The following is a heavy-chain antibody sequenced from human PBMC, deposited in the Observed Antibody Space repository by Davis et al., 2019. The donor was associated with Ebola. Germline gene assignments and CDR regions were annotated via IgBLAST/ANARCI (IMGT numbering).Heavy chain of an antibody. J-gene: IGHJ4*02. D-gene: IGHD6-19*01. CDR1: GYTFTSYG. CDR3: ARDVAAVSIFDY. V-gene: IGHV1-18*01. CDR2: ISAYNGNT. Sequence: ASVKVSCKASGYTFTSYGISWVRQAPGQGLEWMGWISAYNGNTNYAQKFQGRVTMTRDTSISTAYMELSRLRSDDTAVYYCARDVAAVSIFDYWGQGTLVTVSS.